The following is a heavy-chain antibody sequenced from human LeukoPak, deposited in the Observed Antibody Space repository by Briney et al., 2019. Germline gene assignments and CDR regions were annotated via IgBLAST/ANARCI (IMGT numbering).Heavy chain of an antibody. D-gene: IGHD3-9*01. J-gene: IGHJ6*02. V-gene: IGHV1-24*01. CDR1: GYTLTELS. CDR2: FDPEDGET. Sequence: ASVKVSCKVSGYTLTELSMHWVRQAPGKGLEWMGGFDPEDGETIYAQKFQGRVTMTEDTSTDTAYMELSSLRSEDTAMYYCATAHYDILTGYLYYYGMDVWGQGTTVTDSS. CDR3: ATAHYDILTGYLYYYGMDV.